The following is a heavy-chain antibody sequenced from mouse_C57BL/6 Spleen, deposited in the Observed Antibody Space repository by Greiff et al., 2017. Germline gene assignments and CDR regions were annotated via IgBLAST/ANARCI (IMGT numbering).Heavy chain of an antibody. V-gene: IGHV5-9*01. J-gene: IGHJ3*01. CDR1: GFTFSSYT. D-gene: IGHD2-12*01. Sequence: VQLKESGGGLVKPGGSLKLSCAASGFTFSSYTMSWVRQTPEKRLEWVATISGGGGNTNYPDSVKGRFTISRDNAKNTLYLQMSSLRSEDTALYYCARQRGEYGYSNDAGGFAYWGQGTLVTVSA. CDR3: ARQRGEYGYSNDAGGFAY. CDR2: ISGGGGNT.